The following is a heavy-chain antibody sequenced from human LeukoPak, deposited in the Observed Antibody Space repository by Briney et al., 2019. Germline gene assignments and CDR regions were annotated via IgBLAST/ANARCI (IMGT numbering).Heavy chain of an antibody. CDR1: GGSFSGYY. V-gene: IGHV4-34*01. D-gene: IGHD3-16*02. J-gene: IGHJ4*02. CDR3: ARVHYDYVWGTYRPKFFDY. CDR2: INHSGST. Sequence: SETLSLTCAVYGGSFSGYYWSWIRQPPGKGLEWIGEINHSGSTNYNPSLKSRVTISVDTSKNQFSLKLSSVTAADTAVYYCARVHYDYVWGTYRPKFFDYWGQGTLVTVSS.